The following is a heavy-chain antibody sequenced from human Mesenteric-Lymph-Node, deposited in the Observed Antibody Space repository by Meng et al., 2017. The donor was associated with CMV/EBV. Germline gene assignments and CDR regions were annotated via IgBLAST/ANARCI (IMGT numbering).Heavy chain of an antibody. CDR3: ASTSRSRYYDSSGPHDY. CDR2: INPNSGGT. D-gene: IGHD3-22*01. CDR1: GYTFTGYY. V-gene: IGHV1-2*02. J-gene: IGHJ4*02. Sequence: ASVKVSCKASGYTFTGYYMHWVRQAPGQGLEWMGWINPNSGGTNYAQKFQGRVTMTRDTSISTAYMELSRLRSDDTAVYYCASTSRSRYYDSSGPHDYWGQGTLVTVSS.